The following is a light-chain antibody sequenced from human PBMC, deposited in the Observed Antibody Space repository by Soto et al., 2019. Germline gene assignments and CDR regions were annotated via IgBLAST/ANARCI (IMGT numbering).Light chain of an antibody. Sequence: EGVVTQSPATLSVSLGERATLSCRASQSVSNSLAWYQQKPGQAPRLLIYATSIRATGIPARFSGSGSGTEFTLTISSLQSEDFAVYYCQKYDNWPPRYIFGQGTKLEIK. J-gene: IGKJ2*01. CDR2: ATS. CDR3: QKYDNWPPRYI. V-gene: IGKV3D-15*01. CDR1: QSVSNS.